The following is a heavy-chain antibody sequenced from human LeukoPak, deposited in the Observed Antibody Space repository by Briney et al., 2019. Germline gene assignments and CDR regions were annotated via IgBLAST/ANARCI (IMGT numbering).Heavy chain of an antibody. V-gene: IGHV4-59*12. Sequence: SETLSLTCTVSGGSISSYYWSWIRQPPGKGLEWIGYIYYSGSTNYNPSLKSRVTIPVDTSKNQFSLKLSSVTAADTAVYYCARLLRVGYCSTTTCNWFDPWGQGTLVTVSS. CDR2: IYYSGST. D-gene: IGHD2-2*03. CDR3: ARLLRVGYCSTTTCNWFDP. J-gene: IGHJ5*02. CDR1: GGSISSYY.